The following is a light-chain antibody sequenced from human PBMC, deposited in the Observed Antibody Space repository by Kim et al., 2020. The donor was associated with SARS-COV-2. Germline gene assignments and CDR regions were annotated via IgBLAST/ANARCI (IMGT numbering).Light chain of an antibody. Sequence: PASIACMSSESLVYSDGNIYLNWFHQMPGQSPRRLIYKVSNRDSGVPDRFSGSGSGTDFTLQISRVEAEDVWVYYCMQGTHSPFTFGPGTKVDIK. V-gene: IGKV2-30*01. CDR2: KVS. CDR3: MQGTHSPFT. J-gene: IGKJ3*01. CDR1: ESLVYSDGNIY.